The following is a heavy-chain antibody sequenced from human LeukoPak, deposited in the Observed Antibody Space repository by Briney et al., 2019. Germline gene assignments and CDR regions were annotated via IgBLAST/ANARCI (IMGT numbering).Heavy chain of an antibody. CDR1: GYTFSSYY. CDR3: ARGRRYSGYDAFGY. J-gene: IGHJ4*02. Sequence: ASVKVSCKASGYTFSSYYMHWVRQAPGQGLEWVGIISPSGSSTSHAQKFQGRVTMTRDTSTATVSMEVSSLRSEDTAVYYCARGRRYSGYDAFGYWGQGTLVTVSS. V-gene: IGHV1-46*01. D-gene: IGHD5-12*01. CDR2: ISPSGSST.